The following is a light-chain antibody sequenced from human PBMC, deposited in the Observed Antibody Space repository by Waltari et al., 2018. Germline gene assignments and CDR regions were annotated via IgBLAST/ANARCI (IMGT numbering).Light chain of an antibody. V-gene: IGKV1-5*03. J-gene: IGKJ2*01. CDR1: QSVSRW. CDR3: QQYSTSSLYT. CDR2: LAS. Sequence: DIKMTQSPSTLSASVGDRVTITCRASQSVSRWLAWYQQKPGKAPKFLIYLASTLESGVPSRFSGSGSGTEFTLTISSLQPDDFATYYCQQYSTSSLYTFGQGTKLEI.